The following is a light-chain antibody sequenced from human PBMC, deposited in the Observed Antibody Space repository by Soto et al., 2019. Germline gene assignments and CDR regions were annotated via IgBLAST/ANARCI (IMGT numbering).Light chain of an antibody. CDR1: TSSIGSNT. J-gene: IGLJ2*01. V-gene: IGLV1-44*01. Sequence: QSVLTQPTSASGTPGQRVTISCSGSTSSIGSNTVNWYQQLPGTAPKLLISSNNQRPSGVPDRSSGSKSGTSASLAISGLQSEDEADYYCAAWDDSLSGVLFGGGTKLTV. CDR2: SNN. CDR3: AAWDDSLSGVL.